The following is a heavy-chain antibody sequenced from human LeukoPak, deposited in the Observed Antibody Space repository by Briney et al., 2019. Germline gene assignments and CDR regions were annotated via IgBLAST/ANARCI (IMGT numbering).Heavy chain of an antibody. CDR3: ASGMTGQQLVYYYYYYYMDV. CDR2: IWYDGSNK. D-gene: IGHD6-13*01. CDR1: GFTFSSYG. V-gene: IGHV3-33*01. Sequence: PGRSLRLSCAASGFTFSSYGMHWVRQAPGKGLEWVAVIWYDGSNKYYADSVKGRFTISRDNSKNTLYLQMNSLRAEDTAVYYCASGMTGQQLVYYYYYYYMDVWGKGTTVTVSS. J-gene: IGHJ6*03.